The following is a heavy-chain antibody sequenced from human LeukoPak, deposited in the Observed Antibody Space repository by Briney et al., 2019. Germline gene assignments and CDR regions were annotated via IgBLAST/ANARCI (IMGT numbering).Heavy chain of an antibody. Sequence: GSRRLSSAPPVTTFSSYWMHGVGQALGKGLVWVSRTKSAGRSTSYADYVRGRFTISRDNAKNTLYLQMNSLRAEDTAVYYCARGDETKYYDSGGYYHYFDFWGQGTLVTVSS. CDR1: VTTFSSYW. CDR2: TKSAGRST. CDR3: ARGDETKYYDSGGYYHYFDF. D-gene: IGHD3-22*01. J-gene: IGHJ4*02. V-gene: IGHV3-74*01.